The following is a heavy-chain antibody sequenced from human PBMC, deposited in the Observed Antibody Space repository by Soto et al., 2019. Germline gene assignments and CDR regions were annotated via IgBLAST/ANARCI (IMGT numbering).Heavy chain of an antibody. Sequence: SETLSLTXAVYGGSFSDYYWSLIRQPPGKGLEWIGEINHSGRTNYNPSLKSRVTISVDTSKNQFSLKLSSVTAADTAVYYCAREFLRMVDYWGQGTLVTVSS. CDR3: AREFLRMVDY. D-gene: IGHD3-3*01. V-gene: IGHV4-34*01. J-gene: IGHJ4*02. CDR1: GGSFSDYY. CDR2: INHSGRT.